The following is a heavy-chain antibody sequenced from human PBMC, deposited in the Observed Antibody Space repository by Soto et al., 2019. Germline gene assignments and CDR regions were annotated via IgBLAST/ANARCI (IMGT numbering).Heavy chain of an antibody. Sequence: SETLSLTCIVSGGSISGYYWSWIRQPPGKGLEWIGYIYYSGSTNYNPSLKSRVTISVDTSKNQFSLKLNSMTAADTAVYYCGRHNYGSGSTYFDYWGQGTLVTVSS. J-gene: IGHJ4*02. D-gene: IGHD3-10*01. V-gene: IGHV4-59*08. CDR1: GGSISGYY. CDR3: GRHNYGSGSTYFDY. CDR2: IYYSGST.